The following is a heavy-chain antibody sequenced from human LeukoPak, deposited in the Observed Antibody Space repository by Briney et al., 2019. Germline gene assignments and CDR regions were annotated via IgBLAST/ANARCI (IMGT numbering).Heavy chain of an antibody. J-gene: IGHJ3*02. V-gene: IGHV4-59*08. CDR1: GGSISSYY. CDR3: ARGYYYDSSGYYKGAFDI. D-gene: IGHD3-22*01. Sequence: SETLSLTCTVSGGSISSYYWSWIRQPPGKGLEWIGYIYYSGSTNYNPSLKSRVTISVDTSKNQFSLELSSVTAADTAVYHCARGYYYDSSGYYKGAFDIWGQGTMVTVSS. CDR2: IYYSGST.